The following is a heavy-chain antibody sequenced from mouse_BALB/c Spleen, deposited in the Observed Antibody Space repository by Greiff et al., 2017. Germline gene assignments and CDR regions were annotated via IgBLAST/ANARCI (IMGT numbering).Heavy chain of an antibody. Sequence: QVQLKESGAELARPGASVKMSCKASGYTFTSYTMHWVKQRPGQGLEWIGYINPRSGYTSYNQKFKDKATLTADKSSSTAYMQLSSLTSEDSAVYNCARGKSSIMITTSWAMDYWGQGTSVTVSS. CDR3: ARGKSSIMITTSWAMDY. CDR2: INPRSGYT. CDR1: GYTFTSYT. D-gene: IGHD2-4*01. V-gene: IGHV1-4*01. J-gene: IGHJ4*01.